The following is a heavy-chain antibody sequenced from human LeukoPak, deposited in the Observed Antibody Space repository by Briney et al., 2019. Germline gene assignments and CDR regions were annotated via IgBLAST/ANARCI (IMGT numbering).Heavy chain of an antibody. J-gene: IGHJ6*02. CDR2: IRNKAYREQV. V-gene: IGHV3-49*04. D-gene: IGHD5-12*01. Sequence: GGSLRLSCAASGFTFSACAMHWVRQAPGKGLEWISLIRNKAYREQVEYAASVAGRFSISRDASKDIVYLQMNNLQAEDTAVYFCSRAGIMAAIGYGMDVWGQGTTVTVSS. CDR3: SRAGIMAAIGYGMDV. CDR1: GFTFSACA.